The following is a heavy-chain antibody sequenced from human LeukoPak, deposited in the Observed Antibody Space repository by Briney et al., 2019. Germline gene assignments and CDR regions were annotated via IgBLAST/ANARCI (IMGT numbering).Heavy chain of an antibody. CDR3: ARGAHYYYYYYMDV. CDR1: GYTFTSYG. CDR2: ISAYSGNT. Sequence: GASVKVSCKASGYTFTSYGISWVRQAPGQGLEWMGWISAYSGNTNYAQKLQGRVTMTTDTSTSTAYMELRSLRSDDTAVYYCARGAHYYYYYYMDVWGKGTTVTISS. J-gene: IGHJ6*03. V-gene: IGHV1-18*01.